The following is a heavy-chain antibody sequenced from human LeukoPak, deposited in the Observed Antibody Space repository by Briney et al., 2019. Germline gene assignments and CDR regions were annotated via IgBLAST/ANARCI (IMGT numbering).Heavy chain of an antibody. J-gene: IGHJ4*02. V-gene: IGHV3-23*01. D-gene: IGHD3-22*01. Sequence: QSGGSLRLSCAASGFTFSSFAMSWVRQAPGKGLEWVSSISGSGDTTNYADSVTGRFSISRDNSKNTLYLQMNSLRAEDTALYFCARKFYYDPTVAPRKYYFDYWGQGTLVTVSS. CDR2: ISGSGDTT. CDR3: ARKFYYDPTVAPRKYYFDY. CDR1: GFTFSSFA.